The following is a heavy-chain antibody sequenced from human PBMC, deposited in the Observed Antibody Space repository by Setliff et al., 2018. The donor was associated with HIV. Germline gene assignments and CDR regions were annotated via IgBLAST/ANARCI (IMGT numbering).Heavy chain of an antibody. J-gene: IGHJ5*02. CDR1: GDSIGTYY. CDR2: FYYGGST. Sequence: SETLSLTCSVSGDSIGTYYWNWIRQTPGKRLEWIGFFYYGGSTDYNPALKNRIAISVDTSRNRVSLKMTSVTAADTAVYYCARARLLGGFLSWGRGALVTVSS. D-gene: IGHD7-27*01. CDR3: ARARLLGGFLS. V-gene: IGHV4-59*01.